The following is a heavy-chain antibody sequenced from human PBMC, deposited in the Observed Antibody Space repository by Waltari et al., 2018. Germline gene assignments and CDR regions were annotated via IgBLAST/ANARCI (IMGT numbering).Heavy chain of an antibody. CDR1: GGTFGRFA. Sequence: QVQLVQSGAAVKTPGSSLKVSCKASGGTFGRFAISWVRQAAGEGLEWMGGIIPKIGASNYAQKFQGRVTITADDSTRIAYMEVSSLSFEDTAVYFCATDTSPPYWGQGTLVIVSS. D-gene: IGHD2-2*01. CDR2: IIPKIGAS. V-gene: IGHV1-69*01. J-gene: IGHJ4*02. CDR3: ATDTSPPY.